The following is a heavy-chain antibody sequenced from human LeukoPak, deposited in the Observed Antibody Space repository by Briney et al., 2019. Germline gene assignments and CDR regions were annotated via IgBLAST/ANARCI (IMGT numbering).Heavy chain of an antibody. V-gene: IGHV1-3*01. J-gene: IGHJ4*02. D-gene: IGHD2-15*01. CDR1: GYTFTSYA. Sequence: ASVKVSCKASGYTFTSYAMHWVRQAPGQRLEGMGWINAGNGNTKYSQKFQGRVTITRDTSASTAYMELSSLRSEDTAVYYCAVGDIVVVVALDYWGQGTLVTVSS. CDR2: INAGNGNT. CDR3: AVGDIVVVVALDY.